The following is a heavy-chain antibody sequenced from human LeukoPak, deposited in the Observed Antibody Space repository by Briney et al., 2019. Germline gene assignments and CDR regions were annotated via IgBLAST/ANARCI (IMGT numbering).Heavy chain of an antibody. D-gene: IGHD2-8*02. CDR2: IYYSGST. J-gene: IGHJ3*01. CDR3: VRASVDTGGAFDV. CDR1: GGSIGSYY. Sequence: SETLSLTCTVSGGSIGSYYWSWIRQPPGKGLEWLGYIYYSGSTNYNPSLESRVTMSVDTSKNQFSLKLSSMTAADTVIYYCVRASVDTGGAFDVWGQGTVVTVSS. V-gene: IGHV4-59*01.